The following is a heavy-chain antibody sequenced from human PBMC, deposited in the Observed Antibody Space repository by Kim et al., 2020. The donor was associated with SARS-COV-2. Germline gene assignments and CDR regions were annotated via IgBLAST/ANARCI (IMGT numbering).Heavy chain of an antibody. D-gene: IGHD6-19*01. Sequence: SVKVSCKASGGNFSTYAINWVRQAPGQGLEYVGGIVPVLRTPNYAQKFQGRVTISADDSTNTVYMELLSLRPEDTAMFYCATAGASGWTHDYWGQGTLVTVSS. CDR3: ATAGASGWTHDY. V-gene: IGHV1-69*13. CDR2: IVPVLRTP. J-gene: IGHJ4*02. CDR1: GGNFSTYA.